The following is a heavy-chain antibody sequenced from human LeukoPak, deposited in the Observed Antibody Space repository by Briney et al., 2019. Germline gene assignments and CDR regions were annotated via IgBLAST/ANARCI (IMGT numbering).Heavy chain of an antibody. CDR1: GFTFSDYY. Sequence: GGSLRLSCAASGFTFSDYYMSWIRQAPGKGLEWVSYISSSGSTIYYADSVKGRFTISRDNAKNSLYLQMNSLRAEDTAVYYCARIRFWSGYYHSSLGYFDYWGQGTLVTVSS. D-gene: IGHD3-3*01. CDR2: ISSSGSTI. V-gene: IGHV3-11*04. CDR3: ARIRFWSGYYHSSLGYFDY. J-gene: IGHJ4*02.